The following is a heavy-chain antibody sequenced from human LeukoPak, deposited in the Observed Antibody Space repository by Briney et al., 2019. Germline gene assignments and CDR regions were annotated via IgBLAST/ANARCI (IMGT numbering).Heavy chain of an antibody. CDR3: ARRNYYDSTGYYNN. V-gene: IGHV4-4*02. CDR1: GGSISSDNW. J-gene: IGHJ4*02. D-gene: IGHD3-22*01. Sequence: PSGTLSLTCAVSGGSISSDNWWSWVRQPPGKGLEWVGEIHQSGSTNYNPSLKSRVTITVGKSKSQFSLKLGSVTAADTAVYYCARRNYYDSTGYYNNWGRGTLVTVSS. CDR2: IHQSGST.